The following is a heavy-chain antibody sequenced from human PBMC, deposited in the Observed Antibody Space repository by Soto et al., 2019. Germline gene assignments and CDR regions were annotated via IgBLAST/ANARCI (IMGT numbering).Heavy chain of an antibody. Sequence: ASVKVSCKASGYTFSGCHMHWVRQAPGQGLEWMGWINVYNGETNIAQKFQGRVAMTRDTSITTAYVELSRLRFDDTAVYFCAREGATRRPSRPAIGWLESWGQGTLVTVSS. CDR1: GYTFSGCH. J-gene: IGHJ5*01. V-gene: IGHV1-2*02. CDR3: AREGATRRPSRPAIGWLES. D-gene: IGHD2-2*02. CDR2: INVYNGET.